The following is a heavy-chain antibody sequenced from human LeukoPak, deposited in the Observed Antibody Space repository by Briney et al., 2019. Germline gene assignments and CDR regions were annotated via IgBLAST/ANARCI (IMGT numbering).Heavy chain of an antibody. Sequence: GGSLRLSCAASGFTFSSYSMNGVGQAPGKGVEWVSSISSSSSYIYYADSVKGGLTISRDNAKNSLYLQMNSLRAEDTAVYYCARMHCSGGSCYSVWYYFDYWGQGTLVTVSS. CDR1: GFTFSSYS. D-gene: IGHD2-15*01. CDR3: ARMHCSGGSCYSVWYYFDY. CDR2: ISSSSSYI. V-gene: IGHV3-21*01. J-gene: IGHJ4*02.